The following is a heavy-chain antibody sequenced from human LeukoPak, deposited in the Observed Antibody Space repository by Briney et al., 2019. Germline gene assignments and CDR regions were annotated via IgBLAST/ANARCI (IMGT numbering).Heavy chain of an antibody. CDR1: GGSFSGYY. Sequence: SETLSLTCAVYGGSFSGYYWSWIRQPPGKGLEWIGEINHSGSTNYNPSLKRRVIISVDTANNQCSLMLSSVTAADTAVYYCARGAEDIVVVPAATAHYYYGMDVWGQGTTVTVSS. CDR3: ARGAEDIVVVPAATAHYYYGMDV. V-gene: IGHV4-34*01. J-gene: IGHJ6*02. CDR2: INHSGST. D-gene: IGHD2-2*01.